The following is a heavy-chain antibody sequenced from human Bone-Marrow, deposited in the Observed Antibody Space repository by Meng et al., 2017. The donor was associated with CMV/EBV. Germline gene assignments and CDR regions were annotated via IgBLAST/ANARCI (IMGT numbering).Heavy chain of an antibody. CDR3: AKDIPMRRGVTAWFDP. D-gene: IGHD3-10*01. Sequence: GGSLRLSCAASGFTFSTYNMNWVRQAPGKGLEWVSSISSSGNYIYYADSVKGRFTISRDNSNNTLYLQMNSLSPEDTAVYYCAKDIPMRRGVTAWFDPWGQGTLVTVSS. V-gene: IGHV3-21*01. CDR2: ISSSGNYI. CDR1: GFTFSTYN. J-gene: IGHJ5*02.